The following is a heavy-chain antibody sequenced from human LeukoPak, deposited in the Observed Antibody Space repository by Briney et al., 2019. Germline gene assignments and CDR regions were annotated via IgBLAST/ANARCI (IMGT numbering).Heavy chain of an antibody. D-gene: IGHD4-11*01. J-gene: IGHJ4*02. Sequence: PGGSLRLSCAASGFTFSSYAMHWVRQAPGKGLEWVAVISYDGSNKYYADSVKGRFTISRDNSKNTLYLQMNSLRAEDTAVYYCARQWGDMTTAHLDYWGQGTLVTVSS. CDR1: GFTFSSYA. CDR3: ARQWGDMTTAHLDY. CDR2: ISYDGSNK. V-gene: IGHV3-30-3*01.